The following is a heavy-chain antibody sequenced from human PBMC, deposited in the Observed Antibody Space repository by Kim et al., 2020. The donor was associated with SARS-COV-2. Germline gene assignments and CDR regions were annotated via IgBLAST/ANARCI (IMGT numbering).Heavy chain of an antibody. J-gene: IGHJ6*02. CDR3: ARDTSDYYGRDV. CDR2: IWYDGSNK. V-gene: IGHV3-33*01. D-gene: IGHD2-2*01. CDR1: GFTFSSYG. Sequence: GGSLRLSCAASGFTFSSYGMHGVGQAPGKGLEWVAVIWYDGSNKYYADSVKGRFTISRDNAKNTLYLQMNSLRAEDTAVYYCARDTSDYYGRDVCGQGTTVTVSS.